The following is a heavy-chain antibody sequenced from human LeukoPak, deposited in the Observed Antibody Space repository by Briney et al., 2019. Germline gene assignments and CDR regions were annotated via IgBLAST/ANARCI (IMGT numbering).Heavy chain of an antibody. CDR2: IYYSGST. J-gene: IGHJ6*02. D-gene: IGHD3-22*01. CDR1: GGSISSYY. CDR3: ARARRYYDSSGYYWRYYYGMDV. V-gene: IGHV4-59*01. Sequence: SETLSLTCTDSGGSISSYYWSWIRQPPGKGLEGIGYIYYSGSTNYNPSLKSRVTISVDTSKNQFSLKLSSVTAADTAVYYCARARRYYDSSGYYWRYYYGMDVWGQGTTVTVSS.